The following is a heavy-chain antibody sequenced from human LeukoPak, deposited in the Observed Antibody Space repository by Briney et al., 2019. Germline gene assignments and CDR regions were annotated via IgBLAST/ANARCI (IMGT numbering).Heavy chain of an antibody. CDR1: GFTFSSYW. CDR2: IYTGAT. V-gene: IGHV3-74*01. CDR3: VRGGTGYGNFDY. Sequence: GGSLRLSCAASGFTFSSYWMHWVRQAPGKGQVWVSRIYTGATYYADSVKGRFTISRDNAKNTLYLQLNSLRAEDTAVYYCVRGGTGYGNFDYWGQGTLVTVSS. J-gene: IGHJ4*02. D-gene: IGHD3/OR15-3a*01.